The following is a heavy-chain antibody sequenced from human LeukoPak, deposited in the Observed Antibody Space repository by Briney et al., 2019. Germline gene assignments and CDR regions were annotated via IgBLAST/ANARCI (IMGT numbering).Heavy chain of an antibody. Sequence: PSETLSLTCTVSSGSISSYYWSWIRQPPGKGLEWIGYIYYSGSTNYNPSLKSRVTISVDTSKNQFSLKLSSVTAADTAVYYCARSKDGYNYEYWGQGTLVTVSS. CDR1: SGSISSYY. J-gene: IGHJ4*02. CDR2: IYYSGST. CDR3: ARSKDGYNYEY. V-gene: IGHV4-59*01. D-gene: IGHD5-24*01.